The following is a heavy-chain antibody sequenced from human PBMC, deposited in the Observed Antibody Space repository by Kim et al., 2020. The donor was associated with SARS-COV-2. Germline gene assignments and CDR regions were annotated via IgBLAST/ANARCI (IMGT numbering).Heavy chain of an antibody. Sequence: SQKFQGRVTITRDTSASTAYMELSSLRSEDTAVYYCAREDTAMVTAGFDYWGQGTLVTVSS. V-gene: IGHV1-3*01. J-gene: IGHJ4*02. D-gene: IGHD5-18*01. CDR3: AREDTAMVTAGFDY.